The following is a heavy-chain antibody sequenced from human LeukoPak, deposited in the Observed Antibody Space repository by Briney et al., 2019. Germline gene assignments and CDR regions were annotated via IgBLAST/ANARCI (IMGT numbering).Heavy chain of an antibody. CDR2: INPNNGGT. J-gene: IGHJ5*02. D-gene: IGHD2/OR15-2a*01. V-gene: IGHV1-2*02. CDR1: GYTFTGYY. CDR3: ARCKTGDWFDH. Sequence: GASVKVSCKASGYTFTGYYLHWVRQAPGLGFEWMGWINPNNGGTNYAQKFQGRVTMTRDTSINTAYMELSSLRSDDTAVYYCARCKTGDWFDHWGQGTLVTVSS.